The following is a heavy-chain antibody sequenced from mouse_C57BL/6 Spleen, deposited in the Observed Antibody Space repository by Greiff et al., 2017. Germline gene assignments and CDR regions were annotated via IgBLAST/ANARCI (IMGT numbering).Heavy chain of an antibody. V-gene: IGHV1-4*01. J-gene: IGHJ1*03. Sequence: QVQLKESGAELARPGASVKMSCKASGYTFTSYTMHWVKQRPGQGLEWIGYINPSSGYTKYNQKFKDKATLTADKSSSTAYMQLSSLTSEDSAVYYCARWDGNRYFDVWGTGTTVTVSS. CDR2: INPSSGYT. CDR3: ARWDGNRYFDV. D-gene: IGHD2-1*01. CDR1: GYTFTSYT.